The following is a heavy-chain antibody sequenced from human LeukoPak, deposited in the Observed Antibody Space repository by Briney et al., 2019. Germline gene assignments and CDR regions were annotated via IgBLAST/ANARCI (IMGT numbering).Heavy chain of an antibody. CDR3: ARLTHASGSTAFDI. CDR1: GFTFSSYS. V-gene: IGHV3-21*01. D-gene: IGHD1-14*01. Sequence: GGSLRLSCAASGFTFSSYSMNWVRQAPGKGLEWVSSISSSSSYIYYADSVKGRFTISRDNAKNSLYLQMNSLRAEDTAVYYCARLTHASGSTAFDIWGQGTMVTVSS. CDR2: ISSSSSYI. J-gene: IGHJ3*02.